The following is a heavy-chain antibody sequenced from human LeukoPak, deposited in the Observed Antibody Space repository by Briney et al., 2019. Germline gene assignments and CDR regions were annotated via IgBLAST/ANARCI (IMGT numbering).Heavy chain of an antibody. CDR2: IIPIFGTA. CDR1: GGTFSSYA. J-gene: IGHJ1*01. V-gene: IGHV1-69*05. D-gene: IGHD3-22*01. Sequence: ASVKVSCKASGGTFSSYAISWVRQAPGQGLEWMGGIIPIFGTANYAQKFQGRVTITTDESTSTAYMELSSLRSEDTAVYYCARELGDSSVKYFQHWGQGTLVTVFS. CDR3: ARELGDSSVKYFQH.